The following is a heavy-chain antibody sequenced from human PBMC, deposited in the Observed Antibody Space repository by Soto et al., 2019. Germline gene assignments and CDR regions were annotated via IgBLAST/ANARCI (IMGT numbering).Heavy chain of an antibody. Sequence: EVQLLESGGGLVQPGGSLRLSCAASGFTFSSYAMSWVRQAPGKGLEWVSAISGSGGSTYYADSVKGRFTISRDNSKNTLYLQMNSLRAEDTAVYYCAKDAPIVVVVAATLFDYWGQGTLVTVSS. CDR3: AKDAPIVVVVAATLFDY. CDR2: ISGSGGST. V-gene: IGHV3-23*01. D-gene: IGHD2-15*01. CDR1: GFTFSSYA. J-gene: IGHJ4*02.